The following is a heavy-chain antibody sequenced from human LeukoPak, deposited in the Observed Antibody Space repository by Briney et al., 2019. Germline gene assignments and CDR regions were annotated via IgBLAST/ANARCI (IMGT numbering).Heavy chain of an antibody. J-gene: IGHJ4*02. CDR1: GFTFSSYA. Sequence: GGSLRLSCAASGFTFSSYAMNWVRQAPGKGLEWVSGISGSGGSTYYADSVKGRFTISRDNSKNTLYLQMNSLRVEDTAVYYCAKQHDFWSGPDYWGQGTLVTVSS. V-gene: IGHV3-23*01. CDR3: AKQHDFWSGPDY. D-gene: IGHD3-3*01. CDR2: ISGSGGST.